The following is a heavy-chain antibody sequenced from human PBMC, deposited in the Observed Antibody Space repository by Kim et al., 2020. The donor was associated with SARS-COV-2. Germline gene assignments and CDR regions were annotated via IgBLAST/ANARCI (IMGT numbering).Heavy chain of an antibody. CDR3: ATERPSYGSGRYYKENYYYYYDGRNV. Sequence: ASVKVSCKVSGYTLTELSMHWVRQAPGKGLEWMGGFDPEDGETIYAQKFQGRVTMTEDTSTDTAYMELSSLKSEDTAVYYCATERPSYGSGRYYKENYYYYYDGRNVWGQETTVTVSS. CDR1: GYTLTELS. D-gene: IGHD3-10*01. J-gene: IGHJ6*02. V-gene: IGHV1-24*01. CDR2: FDPEDGET.